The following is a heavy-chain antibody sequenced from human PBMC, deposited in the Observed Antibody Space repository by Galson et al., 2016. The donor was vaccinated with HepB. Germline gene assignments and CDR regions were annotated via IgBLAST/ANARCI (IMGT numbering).Heavy chain of an antibody. D-gene: IGHD2/OR15-2a*01. J-gene: IGHJ4*02. CDR3: GRRRGGFPDY. CDR2: MYYSGST. Sequence: SETLSLTCTVSGGSISNKNYYWGWIRQPPGKGLEWIGTMYYSGSTYYNPSLKSRVTISVDTSKNQFSLKLNSVTAADTAVYYCGRRRGGFPDYWGQGTLVTVSS. V-gene: IGHV4-39*01. CDR1: GGSISNKNYY.